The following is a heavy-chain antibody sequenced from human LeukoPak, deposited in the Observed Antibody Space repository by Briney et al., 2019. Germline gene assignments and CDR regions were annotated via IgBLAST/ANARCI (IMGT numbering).Heavy chain of an antibody. CDR2: IRYDGSIK. Sequence: GGSLRLSCAASGFTFSSYGMHWVRQAPGKGLEWVAFIRYDGSIKHYADSVKGRVTISRDNSKNTPYLQMNSLRAEDTAVYYCAKVDIVATMGSSDYWGQGTLVTVSS. J-gene: IGHJ4*02. D-gene: IGHD5-12*01. CDR3: AKVDIVATMGSSDY. CDR1: GFTFSSYG. V-gene: IGHV3-30*02.